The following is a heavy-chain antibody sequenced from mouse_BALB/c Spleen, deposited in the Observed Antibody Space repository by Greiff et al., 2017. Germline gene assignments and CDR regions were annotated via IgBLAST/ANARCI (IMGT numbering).Heavy chain of an antibody. V-gene: IGHV1-9*01. D-gene: IGHD2-4*01. CDR2: ILPGSGST. CDR1: GYTFSSYW. Sequence: VKLMESGAELMKPGASVKISCKATGYTFSSYWIEWVKQRPGHGLEWIGEILPGSGSTNYNEKFKGKATFTADTSSNTAYMQLSSLTSEDSAVYYCASQSTMITTGFAYWGQGTLVTVSA. CDR3: ASQSTMITTGFAY. J-gene: IGHJ3*01.